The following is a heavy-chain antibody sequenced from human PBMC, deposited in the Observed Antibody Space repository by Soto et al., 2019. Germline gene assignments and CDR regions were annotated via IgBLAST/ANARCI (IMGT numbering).Heavy chain of an antibody. J-gene: IGHJ6*02. CDR2: IIPIFGTA. CDR1: GGTFSRYA. CDR3: ARDYYDSSGYYLGLYGMDV. V-gene: IGHV1-69*06. D-gene: IGHD3-22*01. Sequence: SVQVPCKASGGTFSRYAISWVRQAPGQGLEWMGGIIPIFGTANYAQKFQGRVTITADKSTSTAYMELSSLRSEDTAVYYCARDYYDSSGYYLGLYGMDVWGQGTTVTVAS.